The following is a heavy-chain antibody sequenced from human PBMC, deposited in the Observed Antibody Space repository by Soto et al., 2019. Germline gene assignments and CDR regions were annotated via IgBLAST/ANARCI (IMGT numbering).Heavy chain of an antibody. CDR1: GFTFSSYS. CDR3: ARDLPGGAPLPTAFWFDP. Sequence: GGSLSLSCAASGFTFSSYSMNWVRQAPGKGLEWVSFISSSSSYIYYADSVKGRFNISRDNAKNSLYLQMNSLRAEDTAVYYCARDLPGGAPLPTAFWFDPWGQGTLVTVSS. CDR2: ISSSSSYI. J-gene: IGHJ5*02. D-gene: IGHD2-21*02. V-gene: IGHV3-21*01.